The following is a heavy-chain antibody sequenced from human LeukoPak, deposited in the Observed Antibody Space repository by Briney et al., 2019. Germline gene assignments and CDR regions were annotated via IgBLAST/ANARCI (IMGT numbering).Heavy chain of an antibody. Sequence: PGGSLRLSCAASGFTFSTYAMTWVRQAPRRGLEWVSATSGSGDDTYYADSVKGRFTIFRDNSKNTLFLQMNSLRAEDTAVYYCATDLGGGSGSPDSWGQGTLVTVSS. CDR1: GFTFSTYA. V-gene: IGHV3-23*01. CDR3: ATDLGGGSGSPDS. D-gene: IGHD3-10*01. CDR2: TSGSGDDT. J-gene: IGHJ4*02.